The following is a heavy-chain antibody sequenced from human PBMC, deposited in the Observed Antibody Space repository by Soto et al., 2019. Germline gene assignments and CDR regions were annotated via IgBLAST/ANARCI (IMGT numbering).Heavy chain of an antibody. CDR1: GGTFSSYA. CDR3: ASGRFLEWFPLEYYYYGMDV. CDR2: IIPIFGTA. D-gene: IGHD3-3*01. V-gene: IGHV1-69*13. J-gene: IGHJ6*02. Sequence: VASVKVSCKASGGTFSSYAISWVRQAPGQGLEWMGGIIPIFGTANYAQKFQGRVTITADESTSTAYMELSSLRSEDTAVYYCASGRFLEWFPLEYYYYGMDVWGQGTTVTVSS.